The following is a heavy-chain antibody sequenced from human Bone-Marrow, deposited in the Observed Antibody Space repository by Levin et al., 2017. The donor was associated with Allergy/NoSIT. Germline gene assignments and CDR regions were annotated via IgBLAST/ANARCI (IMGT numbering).Heavy chain of an antibody. CDR3: ARDNGYSNGHGFDI. Sequence: GESLKISCAASGFTFSSYGMQWVRQAPGKGLEWVALTWADGSKTYYTDSVKGRFTISRDNSKNTLYLQMVSLRAEDTAVYYCARDNGYSNGHGFDIWGQGTMVTVSS. CDR2: TWADGSKT. J-gene: IGHJ3*02. V-gene: IGHV3-33*01. D-gene: IGHD6-19*01. CDR1: GFTFSSYG.